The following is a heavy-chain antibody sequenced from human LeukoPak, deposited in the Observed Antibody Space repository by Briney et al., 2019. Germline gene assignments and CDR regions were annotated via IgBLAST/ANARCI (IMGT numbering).Heavy chain of an antibody. D-gene: IGHD3-16*01. V-gene: IGHV3-21*01. Sequence: PGGSLRLSCAASGFSFSDYSMNWVRQAPGKGLEWVSSITISSSIIYYADSVKGRFTISRDNAKNSLFLQMNSLRAEDTAVYCCARDLSDDYSLDYWGQGTLVSVSS. J-gene: IGHJ4*02. CDR1: GFSFSDYS. CDR2: ITISSSII. CDR3: ARDLSDDYSLDY.